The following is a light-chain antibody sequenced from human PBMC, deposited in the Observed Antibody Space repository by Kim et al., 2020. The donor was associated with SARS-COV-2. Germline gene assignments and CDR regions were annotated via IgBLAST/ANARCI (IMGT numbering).Light chain of an antibody. CDR1: NIGSKS. CDR3: QVWDGSSDQVV. Sequence: APGTTARVTCGENNIGSKSVHWYQQKPGQAPVLVIYYDSDRPSGIPERFSGSNSGNTATLTISRLEAGDEADYYCQVWDGSSDQVVFGGGTKLTVL. CDR2: YDS. V-gene: IGLV3-21*04. J-gene: IGLJ3*02.